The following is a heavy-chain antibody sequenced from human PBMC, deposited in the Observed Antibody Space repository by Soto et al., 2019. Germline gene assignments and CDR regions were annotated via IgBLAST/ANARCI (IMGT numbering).Heavy chain of an antibody. Sequence: SETLSLTCAVYGGSFSGYYWSWIRQPPGKGLEWIGEINHSGSTNYNPSLKSRVTISVDTSKNQFSLKLSSVTSADTAVYYCARVYDFWSYGMDVWGQGTTVTVSS. CDR1: GGSFSGYY. CDR3: ARVYDFWSYGMDV. CDR2: INHSGST. D-gene: IGHD3-3*01. J-gene: IGHJ6*02. V-gene: IGHV4-34*01.